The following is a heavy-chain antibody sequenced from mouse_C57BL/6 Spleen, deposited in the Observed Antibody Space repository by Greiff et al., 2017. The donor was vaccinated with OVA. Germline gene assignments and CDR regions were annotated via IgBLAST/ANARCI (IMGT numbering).Heavy chain of an antibody. V-gene: IGHV5-16*01. Sequence: EVQRVESEGGLVQPGSSMKLSCTASGFTFSDYYMAWVRQVPEKGLDWVANINYDGSSTYYLDSLKSRFIISRDNAKNILYLQISSLKTEDTATYYCARVTDYSWFAYWGQGTLVTVSA. D-gene: IGHD1-1*01. CDR3: ARVTDYSWFAY. CDR2: INYDGSST. CDR1: GFTFSDYY. J-gene: IGHJ3*01.